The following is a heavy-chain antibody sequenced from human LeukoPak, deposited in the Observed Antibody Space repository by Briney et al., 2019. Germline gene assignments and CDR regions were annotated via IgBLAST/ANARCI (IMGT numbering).Heavy chain of an antibody. Sequence: GASVKVSCKASGYTFTSYGISWVRQAPGQRLEWMGWINAGNGNTKYSQKFQGRVTITRDTSASTAYMELSSLRSEDTAVYYCARGDPDHFDYWGQGTLVTVSS. CDR2: INAGNGNT. J-gene: IGHJ4*02. D-gene: IGHD1-14*01. V-gene: IGHV1-3*01. CDR3: ARGDPDHFDY. CDR1: GYTFTSYG.